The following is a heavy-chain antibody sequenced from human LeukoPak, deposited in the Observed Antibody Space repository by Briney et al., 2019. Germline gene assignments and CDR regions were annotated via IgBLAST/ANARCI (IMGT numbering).Heavy chain of an antibody. CDR1: GFTFSSYW. J-gene: IGHJ4*02. V-gene: IGHV3-74*01. CDR3: AGDLISGSGSLGY. D-gene: IGHD3-10*01. CDR2: INTNGSPT. Sequence: GGSLRLSCAASGFTFSSYWMHWVREAPGKGRVWVARINTNGSPTQYADSVKGRFTISRDNAKTTLYLQMNSLRDEDTAVYYCAGDLISGSGSLGYWGQGTLVTVSS.